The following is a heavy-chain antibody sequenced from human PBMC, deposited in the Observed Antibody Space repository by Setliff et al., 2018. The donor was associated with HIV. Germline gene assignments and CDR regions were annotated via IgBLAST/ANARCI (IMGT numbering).Heavy chain of an antibody. CDR1: GYSISSGNY. D-gene: IGHD6-19*01. CDR2: IYHTGST. J-gene: IGHJ4*01. Sequence: PSETLSLTCVVSGYSISSGNYWGWIRQPPGKGLEWIGNIYHTGSTNCNPSLKSRVTMSVDTSRNHFSLKLTSVTAADTALYYCAIHEGGAVAGTWYYFDYWGHGTLVTVSS. V-gene: IGHV4-38-2*01. CDR3: AIHEGGAVAGTWYYFDY.